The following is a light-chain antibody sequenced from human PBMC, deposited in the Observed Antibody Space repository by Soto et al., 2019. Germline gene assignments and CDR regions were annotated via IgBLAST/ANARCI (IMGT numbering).Light chain of an antibody. J-gene: IGLJ3*02. Sequence: QSALTQPASVSGSPGQSITISCTGTSSDVGSYNLVSWYQQHPGKAPKLMIYEGSKRPSGVSNRFSGSKSGNTASLTISGLQAEDEADYYCRSYACSRRVFGGGTKVTVL. V-gene: IGLV2-23*01. CDR1: SSDVGSYNL. CDR2: EGS. CDR3: RSYACSRRV.